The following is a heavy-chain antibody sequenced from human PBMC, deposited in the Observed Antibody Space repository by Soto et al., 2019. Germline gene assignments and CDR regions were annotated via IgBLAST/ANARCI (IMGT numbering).Heavy chain of an antibody. CDR1: GFTFDDYG. D-gene: IGHD1-1*01. CDR3: ARAGTTFAYYYYYLDV. V-gene: IGHV3-20*01. Sequence: PGGSLRLSCAASGFTFDDYGMSWVRQAPGKGLEWVSGINWNGGSTGYADSVEGRFTISRDNAKNSLYLQMNSLRAEDTALYHCARAGTTFAYYYYYLDVWGKGTTDTGSS. J-gene: IGHJ6*03. CDR2: INWNGGST.